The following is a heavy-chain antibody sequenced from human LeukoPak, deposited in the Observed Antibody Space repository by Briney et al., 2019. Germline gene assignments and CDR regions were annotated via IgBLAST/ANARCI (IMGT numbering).Heavy chain of an antibody. J-gene: IGHJ4*02. CDR3: ASLGYCSSTSCYYVDY. V-gene: IGHV3-30*02. CDR1: GFTFSSYG. D-gene: IGHD2-2*01. Sequence: PGGSLRLSCAASGFTFSSYGMHWVRQAPGKGLEWVAFIRYDGSNKYYADSVKGRFTISRDNSKNTLYLQMNSLRAEDTAVYYCASLGYCSSTSCYYVDYWGQGTLVTVSS. CDR2: IRYDGSNK.